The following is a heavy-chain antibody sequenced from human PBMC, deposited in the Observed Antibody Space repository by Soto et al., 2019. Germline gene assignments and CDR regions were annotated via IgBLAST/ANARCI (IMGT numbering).Heavy chain of an antibody. CDR3: AREVGNVATITGWFDP. J-gene: IGHJ5*02. D-gene: IGHD5-12*01. CDR1: GGSISSGGYY. CDR2: IYYSGST. V-gene: IGHV4-31*03. Sequence: SETLSLTCTVSGGSISSGGYYWSWIRQHPGKGLEWIGYIYYSGSTYYNPSLKSRVTISVDTSKNQFSLKLSSVTAADTAVYYCAREVGNVATITGWFDPWGQGTLVTVSS.